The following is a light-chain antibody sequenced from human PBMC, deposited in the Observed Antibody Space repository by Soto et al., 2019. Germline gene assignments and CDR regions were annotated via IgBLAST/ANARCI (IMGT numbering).Light chain of an antibody. Sequence: QSALTQPASVSGSPGQSITISCTGTSSDVGGYNYVSWYQQHPGKAPKLVIYGVTYRPSGVSARFSGSKFQNTASLTISGLQAEDEADHYCSSFRSGSVVLFGGGTKVTVL. V-gene: IGLV2-14*01. CDR2: GVT. CDR3: SSFRSGSVVL. CDR1: SSDVGGYNY. J-gene: IGLJ3*02.